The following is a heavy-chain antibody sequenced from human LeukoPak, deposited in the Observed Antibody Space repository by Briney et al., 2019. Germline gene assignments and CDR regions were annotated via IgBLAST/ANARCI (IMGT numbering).Heavy chain of an antibody. CDR2: IYYSGST. J-gene: IGHJ4*02. CDR3: ARAGIAARFDY. Sequence: PSETLSLTCTVSGGSISSYYWSWTRQPPGKGLEWIGYIYYSGSTNYNPSLKSRVTISVDTSKNQFSLKLSSVTAADTAVYYCARAGIAARFDYWGQGTLVTVSS. D-gene: IGHD6-13*01. CDR1: GGSISSYY. V-gene: IGHV4-59*01.